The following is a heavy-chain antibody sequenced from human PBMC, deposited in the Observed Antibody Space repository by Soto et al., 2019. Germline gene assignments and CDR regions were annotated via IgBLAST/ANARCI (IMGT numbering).Heavy chain of an antibody. CDR3: AGSKNRGVSSDY. D-gene: IGHD3-10*01. CDR1: GVPIRSYF. Sequence: PSETLSLTCTVSGVPIRSYFWSWIRQPPGKGLDWIGSTYYTADTKYSPSLESRATISADPSKKQFSLRLSPVTAADTALYYCAGSKNRGVSSDYWGQGALVTVS. V-gene: IGHV4-59*01. CDR2: TYYTADT. J-gene: IGHJ4*02.